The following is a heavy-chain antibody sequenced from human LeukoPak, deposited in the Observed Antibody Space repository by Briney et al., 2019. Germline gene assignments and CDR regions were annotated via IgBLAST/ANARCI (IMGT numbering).Heavy chain of an antibody. D-gene: IGHD1-26*01. CDR2: ISTYNVHT. CDR3: ARVKGEGAHFDY. CDR1: GYTFTSYG. V-gene: IGHV1-18*01. J-gene: IGHJ4*02. Sequence: GASVKVSCKASGYTFTSYGISWVRQAPGQGLEWMGWISTYNVHTNYTQKFQGRLTLTTDPSTSTAYMELRNLRSDDTAFYHCARVKGEGAHFDYWGQGTLVTVSS.